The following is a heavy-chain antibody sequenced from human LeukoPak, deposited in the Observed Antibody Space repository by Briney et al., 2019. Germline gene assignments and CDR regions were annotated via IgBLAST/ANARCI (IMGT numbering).Heavy chain of an antibody. CDR1: GYTFTSYG. V-gene: IGHV1-18*01. J-gene: IGHJ4*02. CDR2: ISAYNGNT. CDR3: ARDSPGCSGGSCYTILFDY. D-gene: IGHD2-15*01. Sequence: RASVKVSCKASGYTFTSYGISWVRQAPGQGREWMGWISAYNGNTNYAQKLQGRVTMTTDTSTSTAYMELRSLRSDDTAVYYCARDSPGCSGGSCYTILFDYWGQGTLVTVSS.